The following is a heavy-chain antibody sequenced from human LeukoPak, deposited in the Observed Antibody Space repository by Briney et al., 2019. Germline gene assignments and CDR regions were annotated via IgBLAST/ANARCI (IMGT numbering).Heavy chain of an antibody. CDR2: IYHRVST. CDR1: SYSISSRYY. CDR3: AVTSLLWFGEFPDLPIYFDY. Sequence: SETLSLTCVVSSYSISSRYYWGWIRQPIAKGLEWIGSIYHRVSTYYNPSLKSRVTISVDTSKNQFSLKLSSVTAADTAMYYCAVTSLLWFGEFPDLPIYFDYWRQGTLVTVSS. D-gene: IGHD3-10*01. J-gene: IGHJ4*02. V-gene: IGHV4-38-2*01.